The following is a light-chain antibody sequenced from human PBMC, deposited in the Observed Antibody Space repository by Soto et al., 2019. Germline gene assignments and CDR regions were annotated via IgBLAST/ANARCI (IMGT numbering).Light chain of an antibody. CDR2: EVS. V-gene: IGLV2-23*02. CDR1: SGDVGSYNL. J-gene: IGLJ1*01. CDR3: WSYEGSGTYV. Sequence: QSALTQPASVSGSPRQSITISCTGTSGDVGSYNLVSWYQQHPGQAPKLLIFEVSKRPSGVSNRFSGSKSGNTASLTISGLQDEEESEHYCWSYEGSGTYVFGSGTKVTV.